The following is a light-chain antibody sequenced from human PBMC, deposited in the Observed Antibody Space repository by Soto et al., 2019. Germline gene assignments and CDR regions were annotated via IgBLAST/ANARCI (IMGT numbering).Light chain of an antibody. J-gene: IGKJ2*01. CDR2: GSS. CDR3: QQYGSSPPFT. CDR1: QSVSSRY. Sequence: EIVLTQSPGTLSLSPGERATLSCRASQSVSSRYLAWYQQKPGQAPRLLISGSSNSATAIPERFSGSGSGTEFTLTISRMVQEDFAGYFCQQYGSSPPFTFGQGTKVEIK. V-gene: IGKV3-20*01.